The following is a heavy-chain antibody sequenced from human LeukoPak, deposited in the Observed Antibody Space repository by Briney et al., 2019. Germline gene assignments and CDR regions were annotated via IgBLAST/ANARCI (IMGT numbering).Heavy chain of an antibody. Sequence: GGSLRLSCAASGFTFSRYGMHWVRQSPGKGLEWVAVIWYDGSIKHYADSVKGRITVSRDDSKNTLYLQVDSLRAEDTAVYYCVKGGVRYVVAPPGHYWGQGTLDTVFS. CDR1: GFTFSRYG. D-gene: IGHD3-9*01. CDR3: VKGGVRYVVAPPGHY. V-gene: IGHV3-33*06. J-gene: IGHJ4*02. CDR2: IWYDGSIK.